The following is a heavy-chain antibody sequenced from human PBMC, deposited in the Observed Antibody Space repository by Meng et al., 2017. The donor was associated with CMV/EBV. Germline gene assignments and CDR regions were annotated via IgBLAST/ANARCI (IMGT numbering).Heavy chain of an antibody. CDR2: ISRSSSTT. Sequence: SGFTFSDYDMNWVRQAPGKGLEWVSDISRSSSTTNYADSVKGRFTISRDNAKNSLFLQMNSLRAEDTAVYYCARGPGGMVITFGLGYWGQGTLVTVSS. CDR1: GFTFSDYD. D-gene: IGHD3-16*01. V-gene: IGHV3-11*04. J-gene: IGHJ4*02. CDR3: ARGPGGMVITFGLGY.